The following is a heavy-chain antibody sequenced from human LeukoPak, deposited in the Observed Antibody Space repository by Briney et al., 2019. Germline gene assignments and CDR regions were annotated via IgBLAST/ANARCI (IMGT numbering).Heavy chain of an antibody. Sequence: GGSLRLSCAASGFTFSSYSMNWVRQAPGKGLEWVSSISSSSSYIYYADSVKGRFTIPRDNAKNSLYLQMNSLRAEDTAVYYCARRVAVRGVLNNRFDPWGQGTLVTVSS. V-gene: IGHV3-21*01. CDR1: GFTFSSYS. CDR3: ARRVAVRGVLNNRFDP. J-gene: IGHJ5*02. CDR2: ISSSSSYI. D-gene: IGHD3-10*01.